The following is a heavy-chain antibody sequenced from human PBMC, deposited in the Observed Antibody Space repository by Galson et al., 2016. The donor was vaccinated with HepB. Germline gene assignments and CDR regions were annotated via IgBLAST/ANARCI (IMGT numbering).Heavy chain of an antibody. CDR3: ARGHYYDSRGYYYLLDY. CDR1: GYIFTAYY. CDR2: IDPNSGGT. D-gene: IGHD3-22*01. J-gene: IGHJ4*02. V-gene: IGHV1-2*02. Sequence: SCKASGYIFTAYYLHWVRQAPGQGLEWMGWIDPNSGGTDYAQRFQGRVTMTRDTSISTAYMDLSRLRSDDTAVYYCARGHYYDSRGYYYLLDYWGQGTLVTISS.